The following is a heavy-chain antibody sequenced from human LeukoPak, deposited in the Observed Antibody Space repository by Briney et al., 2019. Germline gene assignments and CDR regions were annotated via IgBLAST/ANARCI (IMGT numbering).Heavy chain of an antibody. V-gene: IGHV3-43D*03. D-gene: IGHD6-19*01. J-gene: IGHJ4*02. Sequence: GGSLRLSCAASGFTLSIYAMHWVRQAPGKGLEWVSLISWDGGSTYYADSVKGRFTISRDNAKNSLYLQMNSLRAEDTAFYYCAKEGDIAVAGSLDYWGQGTLVTVSS. CDR2: ISWDGGST. CDR3: AKEGDIAVAGSLDY. CDR1: GFTLSIYA.